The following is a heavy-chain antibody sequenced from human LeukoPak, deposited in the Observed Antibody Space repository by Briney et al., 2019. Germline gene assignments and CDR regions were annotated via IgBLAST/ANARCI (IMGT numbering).Heavy chain of an antibody. Sequence: SGESLRLSCATSGFTFSFYGMHWVRQAPGKGLEWVAFIQYDGSYKFYANSVQGRFSISRDNSKNTLFLKMNSLRAEDTAVYYCAKTSDQLLYSKFDFWGQGTLVTVSS. J-gene: IGHJ4*02. D-gene: IGHD2-2*02. CDR2: IQYDGSYK. V-gene: IGHV3-30*02. CDR3: AKTSDQLLYSKFDF. CDR1: GFTFSFYG.